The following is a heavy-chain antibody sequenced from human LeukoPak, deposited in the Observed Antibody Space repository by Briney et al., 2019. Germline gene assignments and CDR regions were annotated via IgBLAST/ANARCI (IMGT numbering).Heavy chain of an antibody. V-gene: IGHV1-2*02. D-gene: IGHD6-19*01. CDR1: GYTFTAHF. Sequence: ASVTVSCKASGYTFTAHFMHWVRQAPGQGLEWMGWINGNSGDTNYAQEFQGRVTMTRDTSISTAYMELTRLRSDDTAVYYCARDSSSGWPTTVDYWGQGTLVTVSS. CDR2: INGNSGDT. J-gene: IGHJ4*02. CDR3: ARDSSSGWPTTVDY.